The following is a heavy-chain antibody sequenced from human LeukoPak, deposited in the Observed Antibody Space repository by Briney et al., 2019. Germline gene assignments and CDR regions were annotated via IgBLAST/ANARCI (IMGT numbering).Heavy chain of an antibody. CDR3: ARGFRWWLEDY. J-gene: IGHJ4*02. CDR1: GGSISSGGYS. V-gene: IGHV4-30-2*01. D-gene: IGHD2-15*01. Sequence: TLCLTCAVSGGSISSGGYSWSWIRQPPGKGLEWIGYIYHSGSTYYNPSLKSRVTISVDTSKNQFSLKLSSVTAADTAVYYCARGFRWWLEDYWGQGTLVTVSS. CDR2: IYHSGST.